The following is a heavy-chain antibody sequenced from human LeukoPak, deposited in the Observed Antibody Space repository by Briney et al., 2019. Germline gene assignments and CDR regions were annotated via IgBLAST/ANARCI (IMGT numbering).Heavy chain of an antibody. D-gene: IGHD6-13*01. CDR2: INGGGTGT. CDR1: GFIFSNSA. V-gene: IGHV3-23*01. J-gene: IGHJ4*02. Sequence: PGGSLRLSCAASGFIFSNSAMSWVRQAPGKGLEWVSGINGGGTGTYYAYSVRGRVTISRDNSKNTVYLQMNSLRAEDTAVFYCVKDMKIKAAGYYFDYWGQGTLVTVSS. CDR3: VKDMKIKAAGYYFDY.